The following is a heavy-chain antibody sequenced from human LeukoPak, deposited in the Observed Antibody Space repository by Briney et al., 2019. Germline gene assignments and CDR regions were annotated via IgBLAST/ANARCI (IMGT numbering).Heavy chain of an antibody. CDR2: ISGSGGST. D-gene: IGHD6-19*01. Sequence: GGSLRLSCAASGFTFSSYAMSWVRQAPGKGLEWVSAISGSGGSTYYADSVKGRFTISRDNSKSTLYLQMNSLRAEDTAVYYCAKDGHSSGWYRYYYYYGMDVWGQGTTVTVSS. CDR1: GFTFSSYA. J-gene: IGHJ6*02. V-gene: IGHV3-23*01. CDR3: AKDGHSSGWYRYYYYYGMDV.